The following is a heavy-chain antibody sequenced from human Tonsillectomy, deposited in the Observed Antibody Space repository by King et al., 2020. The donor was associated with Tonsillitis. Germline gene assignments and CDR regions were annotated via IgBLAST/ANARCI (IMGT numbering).Heavy chain of an antibody. V-gene: IGHV4-39*01. CDR2: IYYSGST. J-gene: IGHJ6*03. Sequence: QLQESGPGLVKPSETLSLTCTVSGGSISSSSYYWGWIRQPPGKGLEWIGSIYYSGSTYYNPSLKSRVTLSVDTSKNQFSLKLSSGTAADTAVYYCARPVVSGYPDYYYYMDVWGKGTTVTVSS. CDR3: ARPVVSGYPDYYYYMDV. D-gene: IGHD3-3*01. CDR1: GGSISSSSYY.